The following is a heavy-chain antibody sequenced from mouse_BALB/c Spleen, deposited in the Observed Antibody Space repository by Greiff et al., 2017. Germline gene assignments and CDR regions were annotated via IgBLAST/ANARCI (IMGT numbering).Heavy chain of an antibody. J-gene: IGHJ2*01. CDR3: ARSNYGYYFDY. CDR2: INPSTGYT. Sequence: QVQLQQPGAELVKPGASVKLSCKASGYTFTSYWMHWVKQRPGQGLEWIGYINPSTGYTEYNQKFKDKATLTADKSSSTAYMQLSSLTSEDSAVYYCARSNYGYYFDYWGQGTTLTVSS. V-gene: IGHV1-7*01. D-gene: IGHD2-2*01. CDR1: GYTFTSYW.